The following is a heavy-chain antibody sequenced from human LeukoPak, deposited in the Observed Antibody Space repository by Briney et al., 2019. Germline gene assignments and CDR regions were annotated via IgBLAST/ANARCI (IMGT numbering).Heavy chain of an antibody. Sequence: SETLSLTCTVSGGSVSSTTYYWSWIRQPPGKGLEWIASINYSGSTYYNPSLKSRVTISVDTSENQFSLKLSPVTAADTAVYYCARYVVYGSGKYYFDYWGQGTLVTVSS. J-gene: IGHJ4*02. D-gene: IGHD3-10*01. CDR2: INYSGST. CDR3: ARYVVYGSGKYYFDY. CDR1: GGSVSSTTYY. V-gene: IGHV4-39*01.